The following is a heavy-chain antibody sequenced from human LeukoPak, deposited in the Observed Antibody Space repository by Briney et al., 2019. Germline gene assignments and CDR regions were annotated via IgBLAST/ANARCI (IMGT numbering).Heavy chain of an antibody. CDR2: IYTSGST. J-gene: IGHJ4*02. CDR1: GGSISSFY. V-gene: IGHV4-4*07. D-gene: IGHD3-10*01. Sequence: SSETLSLTCTVSGGSISSFYWSWIRQPAGKGLEWIGRIYTSGSTNYNPSLKSRVTMSVDTSKNQFSLKLSSVTAADTAVYYCARVRYGSGSYYFFDYWGQGTLVTVSS. CDR3: ARVRYGSGSYYFFDY.